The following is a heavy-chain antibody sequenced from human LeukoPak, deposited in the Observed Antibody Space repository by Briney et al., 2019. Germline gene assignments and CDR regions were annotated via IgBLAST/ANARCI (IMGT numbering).Heavy chain of an antibody. J-gene: IGHJ4*02. D-gene: IGHD6-6*01. Sequence: SQTLSLTCAISGDSIFTNNVAWNWIRQSPSRGLEWLGRTYYRSKWSFDCAVSVKSRITINADTSKNQFSLQLSSVTPEDTAVYYCARGKYTSFDNWGQGTLVTVPS. V-gene: IGHV6-1*01. CDR3: ARGKYTSFDN. CDR1: GDSIFTNNVA. CDR2: TYYRSKWSF.